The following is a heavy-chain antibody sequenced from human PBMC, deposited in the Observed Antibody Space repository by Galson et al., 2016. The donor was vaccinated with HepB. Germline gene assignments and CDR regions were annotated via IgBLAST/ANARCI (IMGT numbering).Heavy chain of an antibody. V-gene: IGHV1-69*13. Sequence: SVKVSCKASGGTFSSYTISWVRQAPGQGLEWMGRIIPIFGTANYAQKFQGRVTITADESTTTAYMELSSLRSEDTAMYYCARYSGRYPYYYYFGMDVWGHGTTVTVSS. D-gene: IGHD1-26*01. J-gene: IGHJ6*02. CDR1: GGTFSSYT. CDR2: IIPIFGTA. CDR3: ARYSGRYPYYYYFGMDV.